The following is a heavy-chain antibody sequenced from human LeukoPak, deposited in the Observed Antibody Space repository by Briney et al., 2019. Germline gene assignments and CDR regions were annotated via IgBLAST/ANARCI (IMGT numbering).Heavy chain of an antibody. V-gene: IGHV3-30*04. D-gene: IGHD1-26*01. CDR1: EFTFSSYA. CDR2: ISYDGSNK. Sequence: PGGSLRLSCAASEFTFSSYAMHWVPQAAGRGLEGVAAISYDGSNKYYADSVKGRFTISRDNSKNTLFLQMDSLRAEDTAVYYCTRDPIMGAHDYFDYWGQGTLVTVSS. CDR3: TRDPIMGAHDYFDY. J-gene: IGHJ4*02.